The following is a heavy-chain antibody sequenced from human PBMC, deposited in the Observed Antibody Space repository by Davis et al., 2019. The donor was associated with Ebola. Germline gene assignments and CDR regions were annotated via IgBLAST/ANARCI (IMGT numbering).Heavy chain of an antibody. CDR1: GFPFRNYW. CDR3: AREAFMVRGVHNYYYYGMDV. Sequence: GESLKISCAASGFPFRNYWMNWVRQAPGKGLEWVANINGDGSEENYVASVEGRFTVSRDNAKNSVSLQMDSLRVEDTAVYYCAREAFMVRGVHNYYYYGMDVWGQGTTVTVSS. V-gene: IGHV3-7*03. J-gene: IGHJ6*02. D-gene: IGHD3-10*01. CDR2: INGDGSEE.